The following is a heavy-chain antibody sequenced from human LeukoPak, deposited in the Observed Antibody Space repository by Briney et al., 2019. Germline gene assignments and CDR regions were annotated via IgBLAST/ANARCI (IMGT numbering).Heavy chain of an antibody. CDR2: ISSSSSTI. D-gene: IGHD3-16*01. CDR3: ARVLMITFGGVDY. J-gene: IGHJ4*02. Sequence: GGSLRLSCAASGFTFSSYSMNWVRQAPGKGLEWVSYISSSSSTIYYADSVKGRFTISRDNAKNSLYLQMNSLRAEDTAVYYCARVLMITFGGVDYWGQGTLVTVSS. CDR1: GFTFSSYS. V-gene: IGHV3-48*01.